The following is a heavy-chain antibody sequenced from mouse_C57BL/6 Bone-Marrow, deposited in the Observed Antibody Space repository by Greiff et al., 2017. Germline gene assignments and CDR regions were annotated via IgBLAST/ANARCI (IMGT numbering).Heavy chain of an antibody. CDR3: ARDSGTTLFDY. J-gene: IGHJ2*01. Sequence: VQLKQPGAELVMPGASVKLSCKASGYTFTSYWMHWVKQRPGQGLEWIGEIDPSDSYTNYNQKFKGKSTLTVDKSSSTAYMQLSSLTSEDSAVYYCARDSGTTLFDYWGQGTTLTVSS. CDR2: IDPSDSYT. D-gene: IGHD4-1*01. V-gene: IGHV1-69*01. CDR1: GYTFTSYW.